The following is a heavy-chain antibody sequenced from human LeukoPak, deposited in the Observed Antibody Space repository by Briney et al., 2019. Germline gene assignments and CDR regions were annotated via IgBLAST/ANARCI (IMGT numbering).Heavy chain of an antibody. CDR1: GYTFTSFG. J-gene: IGHJ6*02. D-gene: IGHD3-22*01. CDR3: ARIEPTYYYDSSGGLFYGMDV. V-gene: IGHV1-18*01. CDR2: ISTYNGNT. Sequence: AASVKVSCKASGYTFTSFGISWVRQAPGQGLEWMGWISTYNGNTNYAQKLQGRVTMTTDTSTSTAYMELRSLRSDDTAVYYCARIEPTYYYDSSGGLFYGMDVWGQGTTVTVSS.